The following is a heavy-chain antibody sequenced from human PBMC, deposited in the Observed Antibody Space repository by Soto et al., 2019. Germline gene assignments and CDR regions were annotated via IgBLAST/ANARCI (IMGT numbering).Heavy chain of an antibody. CDR2: MNPNSGTT. V-gene: IGHV1-8*01. CDR3: VRYGVAATF. J-gene: IGHJ4*02. CDR1: GYTFTSYN. D-gene: IGHD2-21*02. Sequence: QVQLVQSGAEMKKPGAAVKVSCKASGYTFTSYNINWVRQATGQGLEWMGWMNPNSGTTGYAQKFQDRITLTRDTSITTAYMELSSLRSDDTAVYFCVRYGVAATFWGQGTLVTVSS.